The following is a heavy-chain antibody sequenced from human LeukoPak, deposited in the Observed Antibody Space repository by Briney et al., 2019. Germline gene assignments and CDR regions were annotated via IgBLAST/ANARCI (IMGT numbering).Heavy chain of an antibody. D-gene: IGHD3-9*01. CDR2: IYYSGST. CDR3: ARSTYDILTGYYSAGIDY. V-gene: IGHV4-39*01. J-gene: IGHJ4*02. CDR1: GGSISSSSYY. Sequence: SETLSLTCTVSGGSISSSSYYWGWIRQPPGKGLEWIGSIYYSGSTYYNPSLKSRVTISVDTSKNQFSLKLSSVTAADTAVYYCARSTYDILTGYYSAGIDYWGQGTLVTVSS.